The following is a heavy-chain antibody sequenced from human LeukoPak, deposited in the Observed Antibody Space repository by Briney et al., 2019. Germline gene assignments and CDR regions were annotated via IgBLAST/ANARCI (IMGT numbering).Heavy chain of an antibody. Sequence: SETLSLTCAVYGGSFSGYYCSWIRQPPGKGLEWIGEINHSGSTNYNPSLKSRVTISVDTSKNPCSLKLSSVTAADTAVYYCARGKRTWPIVVAPAKGHWFDPWGQGTLVTVSS. CDR2: INHSGST. J-gene: IGHJ5*02. D-gene: IGHD2-2*01. CDR1: GGSFSGYY. V-gene: IGHV4-34*01. CDR3: ARGKRTWPIVVAPAKGHWFDP.